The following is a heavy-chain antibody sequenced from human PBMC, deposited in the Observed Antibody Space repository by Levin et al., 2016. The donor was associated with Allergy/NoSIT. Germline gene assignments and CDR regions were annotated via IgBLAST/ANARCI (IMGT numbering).Heavy chain of an antibody. J-gene: IGHJ4*02. D-gene: IGHD3-16*01. CDR2: IIPIFGIA. Sequence: WVRQAPGQGLEWMGGIIPIFGIANYAQKLQGRVTMTTDTSTSTAYMELRSLRSDDTAVYYCARGLFGGASTFDHWGQGTLVTVSS. CDR3: ARGLFGGASTFDH. V-gene: IGHV1-69*17.